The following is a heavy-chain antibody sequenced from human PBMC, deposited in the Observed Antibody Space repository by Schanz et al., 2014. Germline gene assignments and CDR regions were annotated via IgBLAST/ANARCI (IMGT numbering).Heavy chain of an antibody. CDR3: AGGASTGAFDI. D-gene: IGHD3-3*01. V-gene: IGHV1-24*01. CDR1: GYSLNELS. J-gene: IGHJ3*02. Sequence: QVQLVQSGAEVKKPGASVKVSCKVSGYSLNELSMHWVRQAPGRGLEWMGGFHHEDGDTVYAQKFRGRVTMTRDTSTSTVNRERSKLRAEDTGACCGAGGASTGAFDIWGQGTMVTVSS. CDR2: FHHEDGDT.